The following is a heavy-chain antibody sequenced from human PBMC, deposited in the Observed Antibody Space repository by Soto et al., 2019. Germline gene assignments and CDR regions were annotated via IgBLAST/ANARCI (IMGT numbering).Heavy chain of an antibody. J-gene: IGHJ5*02. Sequence: SETLSLTCTVSGGSISSYYWSWIRQPPGKGLEWIGYIYYSGSTNYNPSLKSRVTISVDTSKNQFSLKLSSVTAADTAVYYCARESGSSWYFWFAPWGQGTLVTVSS. CDR3: ARESGSSWYFWFAP. D-gene: IGHD6-13*01. V-gene: IGHV4-59*01. CDR2: IYYSGST. CDR1: GGSISSYY.